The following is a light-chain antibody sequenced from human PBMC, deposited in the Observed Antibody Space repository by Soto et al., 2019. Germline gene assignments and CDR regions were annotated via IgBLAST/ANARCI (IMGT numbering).Light chain of an antibody. J-gene: IGLJ2*01. CDR1: SSDVGGYNY. CDR3: SSYTSSGTLV. V-gene: IGLV2-14*01. CDR2: DVR. Sequence: QSALTQPASVSGSPGQSTTISCTGTSSDVGGYNYVSWYHQQPGKAPKLLIYDVRDRPSGVSNRFSGSKSGNTASLTISGLQAEDEADYYCSSYTSSGTLVFGGGTKVTVL.